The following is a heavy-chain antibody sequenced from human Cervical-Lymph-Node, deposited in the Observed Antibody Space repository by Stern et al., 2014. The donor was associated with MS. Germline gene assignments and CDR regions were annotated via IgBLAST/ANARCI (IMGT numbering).Heavy chain of an antibody. CDR3: VTHIVGPPLSDY. V-gene: IGHV1-2*06. CDR1: GYSFIDYY. CDR2: ISPRGGRT. Sequence: DQLVDSGAEVKKPGASVKVSCQASGYSFIDYYIHWVRQAPGQGLDWMGRISPRGGRTTYAQKFEGRVTMTRDTSINTAYMELSSLKPNDTATYYCVTHIVGPPLSDYWGQGTLVTVSP. D-gene: IGHD1-26*01. J-gene: IGHJ4*02.